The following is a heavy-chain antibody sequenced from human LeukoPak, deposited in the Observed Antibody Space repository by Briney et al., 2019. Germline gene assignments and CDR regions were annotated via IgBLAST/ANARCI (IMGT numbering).Heavy chain of an antibody. V-gene: IGHV4-59*01. D-gene: IGHD5-24*01. CDR3: ARVEMATTSRNWFDP. CDR1: GGSISSYY. Sequence: SETLSLTCTVSGGSISSYYWSWLRQPPGKRLEWLGYIYYSGSTNYNPSLKSRVTISVDTSKNQFSLKLSSVTAADTAVYYCARVEMATTSRNWFDPWGQGTLVTVSS. J-gene: IGHJ5*02. CDR2: IYYSGST.